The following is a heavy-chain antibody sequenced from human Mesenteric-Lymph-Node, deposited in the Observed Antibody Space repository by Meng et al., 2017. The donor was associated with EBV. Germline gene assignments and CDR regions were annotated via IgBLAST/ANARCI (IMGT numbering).Heavy chain of an antibody. V-gene: IGHV4-39*07. CDR3: ATPGSGWYYFDY. CDR1: GGSIGSNPYC. J-gene: IGHJ4*02. CDR2: MYYNGNP. Sequence: QTSGPGFVRPSETLSRTCAVSGGSIGSNPYCVGRIRQPPGKGLEWIGSMYYNGNPSYSPSLKSRVPISVDTSKNQFSLQLNAVTAADTAVYYCATPGSGWYYFDYWGQGNLVTVSS. D-gene: IGHD6-19*01.